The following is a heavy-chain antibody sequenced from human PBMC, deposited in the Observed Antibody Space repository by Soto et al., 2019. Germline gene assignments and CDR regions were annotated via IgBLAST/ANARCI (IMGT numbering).Heavy chain of an antibody. CDR1: GGTFSSYA. V-gene: IGHV1-69*12. J-gene: IGHJ6*02. CDR3: AKNPENYYYGMDV. CDR2: IIPIFGTA. Sequence: QVQLVQSGAEVKKPGSSVKVSCKASGGTFSSYAISWVRQAPGQGLEWMGGIIPIFGTADYAQKFQGRVTSTADESTSTAYVELISLRSEDTAVYYCAKNPENYYYGMDVWGQGTTVTVSS.